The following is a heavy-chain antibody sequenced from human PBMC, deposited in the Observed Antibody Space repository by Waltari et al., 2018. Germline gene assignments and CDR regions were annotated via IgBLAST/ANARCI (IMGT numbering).Heavy chain of an antibody. CDR1: GFSLSTSGGG. CDR2: IYWNDDK. D-gene: IGHD3-3*01. Sequence: QITLKESGPTLVKPTQTLTLTCTFSGFSLSTSGGGVGWIRQPPGKALEWLALIYWNDDKRYSPSLKSRLTITKDTSKNQVVLTMTNMDPVDTATYYCAHFDWGEYYDFWSGYCPFDYWGQGTLVTVSS. CDR3: AHFDWGEYYDFWSGYCPFDY. V-gene: IGHV2-5*01. J-gene: IGHJ4*02.